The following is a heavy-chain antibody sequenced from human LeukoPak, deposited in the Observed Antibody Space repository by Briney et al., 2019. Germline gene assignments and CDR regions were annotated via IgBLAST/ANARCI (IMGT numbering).Heavy chain of an antibody. CDR2: ICYSGTT. D-gene: IGHD2-15*01. CDR3: ARRSYNYYGLDV. V-gene: IGHV4-59*08. J-gene: IGHJ6*02. Sequence: SETLSLTCTVSGGSISPYYWSWIRQPPGKGLEWIGYICYSGTTNYNPSLKSRVTMSVDTSNNHLSLRLTSVTAADTALYYCARRSYNYYGLDVWGQGTTITVSS. CDR1: GGSISPYY.